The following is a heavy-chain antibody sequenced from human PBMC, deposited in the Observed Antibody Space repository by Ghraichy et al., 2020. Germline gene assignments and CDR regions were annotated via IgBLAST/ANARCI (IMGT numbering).Heavy chain of an antibody. CDR1: GGSFSGYY. Sequence: SETLSLTCAVYGGSFSGYYWSWIRQPPGKGLEWIGEINHSGSTNYNPSLKSRVTISVDTSKNQFSLKLSSVTAADTAVYYCARFMARWDGYNYLYFDYWGQGTLVTVSS. CDR2: INHSGST. CDR3: ARFMARWDGYNYLYFDY. J-gene: IGHJ4*02. V-gene: IGHV4-34*01. D-gene: IGHD5-24*01.